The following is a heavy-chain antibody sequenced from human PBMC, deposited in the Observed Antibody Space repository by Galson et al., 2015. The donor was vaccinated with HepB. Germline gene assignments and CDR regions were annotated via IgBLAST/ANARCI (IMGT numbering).Heavy chain of an antibody. D-gene: IGHD6-19*01. CDR3: ARDGSSGWSFDC. J-gene: IGHJ4*02. V-gene: IGHV3-66*01. Sequence: SLRLSCAASGFTVSNNYMSWVRQAPGKGLEWVSVIYSGGNTFYADSVKGRFTISRDNSKNTVYLQMNSLRDEDTAVYYCARDGSSGWSFDCWGQGTLVTVSS. CDR2: IYSGGNT. CDR1: GFTVSNNY.